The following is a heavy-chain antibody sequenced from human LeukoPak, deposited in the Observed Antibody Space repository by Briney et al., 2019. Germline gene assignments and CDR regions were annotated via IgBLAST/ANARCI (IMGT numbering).Heavy chain of an antibody. CDR2: ISGSGNTI. Sequence: PGGSLRLSCAASGFTFNSYEMNWVRQAPGKGREWVSYISGSGNTITYADSVMGRFTVSRDNAKDSLYLQMNSLRAEDTAVYYCVRFGDYGRFDYWGQGTLVLVSS. CDR3: VRFGDYGRFDY. CDR1: GFTFNSYE. V-gene: IGHV3-48*03. J-gene: IGHJ4*02. D-gene: IGHD4-17*01.